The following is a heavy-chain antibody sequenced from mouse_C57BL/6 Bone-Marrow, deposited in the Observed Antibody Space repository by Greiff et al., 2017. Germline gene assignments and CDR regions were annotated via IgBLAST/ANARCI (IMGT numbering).Heavy chain of an antibody. CDR2: SRNKANDYTT. V-gene: IGHV7-1*01. D-gene: IGHD2-12*01. CDR1: GFTFSDFY. Sequence: EVKLMESGGGLVQSGRSLRLSCATSGFTFSDFYMEWVRQAPGKGLEWIAASRNKANDYTTEYSASVKGRFIVSRDTSQSILYLQMNALRAEDTAIYDCARDSYDGDRGFAYWGQGTLVTVSA. CDR3: ARDSYDGDRGFAY. J-gene: IGHJ3*01.